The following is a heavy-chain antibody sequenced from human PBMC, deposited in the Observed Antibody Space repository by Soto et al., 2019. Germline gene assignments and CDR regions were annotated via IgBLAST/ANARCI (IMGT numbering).Heavy chain of an antibody. CDR1: GFTFSSYS. Sequence: EVQLVESGGGLVQPVGYLRLSCAASGFTFSSYSMNWVRQAPGKGLEWVSYISRSSSTIYYADSVKGRFTISTDNAKNSLYLHMTSLRDEDTAVYYCARDGPGWSGYPDDAFDIWGQGTMVTVSS. CDR2: ISRSSSTI. D-gene: IGHD3-3*01. V-gene: IGHV3-48*02. J-gene: IGHJ3*02. CDR3: ARDGPGWSGYPDDAFDI.